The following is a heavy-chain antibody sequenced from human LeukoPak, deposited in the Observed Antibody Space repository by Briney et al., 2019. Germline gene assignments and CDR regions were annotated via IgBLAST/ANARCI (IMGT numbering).Heavy chain of an antibody. CDR3: AGTYGVDV. Sequence: ASVTVSCKATGYTFTIYGISWVRQPPGQGLEWIGWINTYNGYTNYAQKLQGRVTITTDTSTSTAYMELRSLRSDDTAVYYCAGTYGVDVWGQGTTVTVPS. CDR1: GYTFTIYG. V-gene: IGHV1-18*04. J-gene: IGHJ6*02. CDR2: INTYNGYT.